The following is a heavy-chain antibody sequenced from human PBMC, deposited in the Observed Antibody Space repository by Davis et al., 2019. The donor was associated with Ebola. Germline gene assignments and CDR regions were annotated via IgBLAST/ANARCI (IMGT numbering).Heavy chain of an antibody. Sequence: GESLKISCAASGFTFSSYAMSWVRQAPGKGLEWVSGISGSGGSTYYADSVKGRFTISRDNSKNTLYLQMNSLRAEDTAVYYCAKDLGQGPYWGQGTLVTVSS. CDR1: GFTFSSYA. J-gene: IGHJ4*02. CDR3: AKDLGQGPY. V-gene: IGHV3-23*01. D-gene: IGHD1-26*01. CDR2: ISGSGGST.